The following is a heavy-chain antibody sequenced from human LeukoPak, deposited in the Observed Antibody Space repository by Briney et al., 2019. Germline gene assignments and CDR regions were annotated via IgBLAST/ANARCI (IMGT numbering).Heavy chain of an antibody. Sequence: ASETLSLTCTVSGDSISTSNYYWGWIRQPPGKGLEWIGSIYFSGSTSYNPSLKSRVTISVDTSKNQFSLKLSSVTAADTAVYYCARRITIFGVVTTNWFDPWGQGTLVTVSS. CDR2: IYFSGST. V-gene: IGHV4-39*01. D-gene: IGHD3-3*01. J-gene: IGHJ5*02. CDR1: GDSISTSNYY. CDR3: ARRITIFGVVTTNWFDP.